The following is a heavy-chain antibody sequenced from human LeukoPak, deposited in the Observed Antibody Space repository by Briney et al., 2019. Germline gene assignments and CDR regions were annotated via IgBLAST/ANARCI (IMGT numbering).Heavy chain of an antibody. V-gene: IGHV3-23*01. D-gene: IGHD3/OR15-3a*01. CDR2: ISCRCGCT. J-gene: IGHJ4*01. CDR1: GLIFISYV. CDR3: AKVWTAYSDDYFDY. Sequence: PWWSLRVSCVGTGLIFISYVLSWVRQAAWRGLACVCSISCRCGCTNHADSVKGRFTISRDNSKNTLYLQMNSLRAEDTAVYYCAKVWTAYSDDYFDYWGQRTLVTVSS.